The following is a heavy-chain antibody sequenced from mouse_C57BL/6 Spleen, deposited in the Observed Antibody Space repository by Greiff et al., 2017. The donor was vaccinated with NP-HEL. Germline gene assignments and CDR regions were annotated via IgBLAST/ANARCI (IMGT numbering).Heavy chain of an antibody. Sequence: VQLQQSGPELVKPGASVKISCKASGYTFTDYYMNWVKQSHGKSLEWIGDINPNNGGTSYNQKFKGKATLTVDKSSSTAYMELRSLTSEDSAVYYCARTYYYGSSYAFAYWGQGTLVTVSA. CDR2: INPNNGGT. V-gene: IGHV1-26*01. J-gene: IGHJ3*01. CDR3: ARTYYYGSSYAFAY. CDR1: GYTFTDYY. D-gene: IGHD1-1*01.